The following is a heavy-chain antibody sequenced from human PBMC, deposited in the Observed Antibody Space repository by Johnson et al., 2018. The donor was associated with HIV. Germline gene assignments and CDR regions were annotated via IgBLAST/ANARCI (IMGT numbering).Heavy chain of an antibody. J-gene: IGHJ3*02. CDR3: TTDCHAVFCGFDI. D-gene: IGHD2-21*01. V-gene: IGHV3-15*01. CDR1: GFTFSNAW. Sequence: VQLVESGGGLVKPGGSLRLSCAASGFTFSNAWMSWVRQAPGKGLEWVGRIKSKTDGGTTDYAAPVKGRFTISRDDSKDTLYLQMSSLKTDDTAVYYCTTDCHAVFCGFDIWGQGTMVTVSS. CDR2: IKSKTDGGTT.